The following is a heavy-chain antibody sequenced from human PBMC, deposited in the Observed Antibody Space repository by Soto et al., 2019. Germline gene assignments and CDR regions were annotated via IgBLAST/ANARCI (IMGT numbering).Heavy chain of an antibody. CDR2: IYWDDDK. Sequence: QITLKESGPTLVKPTQTLTLTCTFSGFSLSTKGVRVGWIRQPPGKALEWLALIYWDDDKRYIPSLKSRLTITKDTSKNQVVLTLTNMDPVDTATYYCAHRGFVIGDFDYWGQGTLVTVSS. CDR1: GFSLSTKGVR. J-gene: IGHJ4*02. D-gene: IGHD3-10*01. V-gene: IGHV2-5*02. CDR3: AHRGFVIGDFDY.